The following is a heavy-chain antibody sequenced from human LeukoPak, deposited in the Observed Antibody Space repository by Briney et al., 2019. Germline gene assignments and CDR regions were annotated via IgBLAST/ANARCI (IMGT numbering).Heavy chain of an antibody. V-gene: IGHV3-30*02. CDR2: IRYDGSNK. D-gene: IGHD1-1*01. CDR1: GFTFSSYG. J-gene: IGHJ4*02. CDR3: AKTPFSWTRLFDY. Sequence: GGSLRLSCAASGFTFSSYGMHWVRQAPGKGLEWVAFIRYDGSNKYYADSVKGRFTISRDNSKNTLYLQMNSLRAEDTAVYYCAKTPFSWTRLFDYWGQGTLVTVSS.